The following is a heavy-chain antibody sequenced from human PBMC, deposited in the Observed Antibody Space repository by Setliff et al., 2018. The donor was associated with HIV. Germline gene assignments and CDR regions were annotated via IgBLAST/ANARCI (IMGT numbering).Heavy chain of an antibody. CDR2: IIPIFGTP. Sequence: SVKVSCKTSGGTFSTYTIAWVRQAPGKGLEWMGRIIPIFGTPNYAQKFQGRVTITADKSTSTFYLDLRSLTSEDTAMYYCARSVWAVVVPTDPAVDAFAIWGQGAMVTVSS. D-gene: IGHD2-2*01. CDR3: ARSVWAVVVPTDPAVDAFAI. CDR1: GGTFSTYT. J-gene: IGHJ3*02. V-gene: IGHV1-69*08.